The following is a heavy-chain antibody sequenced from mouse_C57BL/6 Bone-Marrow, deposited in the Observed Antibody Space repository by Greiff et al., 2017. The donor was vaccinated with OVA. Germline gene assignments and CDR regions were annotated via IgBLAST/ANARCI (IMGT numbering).Heavy chain of an antibody. Sequence: EVQLQESGGGLVKPGGSLKLSCAASGFTFSSYAMSWVRQTPEKRLEWVATISDGGSYTYYPDNVKGRFTISRDNAKNNLYLQMSHLKSEDTAMYYCARGYYGLDYWGQGTTLTVSS. V-gene: IGHV5-4*01. CDR3: ARGYYGLDY. CDR2: ISDGGSYT. J-gene: IGHJ2*01. CDR1: GFTFSSYA. D-gene: IGHD1-1*01.